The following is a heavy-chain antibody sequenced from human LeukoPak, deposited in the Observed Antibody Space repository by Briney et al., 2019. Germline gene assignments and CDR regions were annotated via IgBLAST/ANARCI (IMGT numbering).Heavy chain of an antibody. J-gene: IGHJ4*02. V-gene: IGHV7-4-1*02. Sequence: ASVKVSCKASGYTFSNYYIHWVRQAPGQGLEWMGWINTNTGNPTYAQGFFTGRYVFSLDTSVNTAYLQITGLKADDTAVYYCGRDPKLGIRGYTYGYIDFWGQGTLVTVSS. CDR3: GRDPKLGIRGYTYGYIDF. D-gene: IGHD5-18*01. CDR2: INTNTGNP. CDR1: GYTFSNYY.